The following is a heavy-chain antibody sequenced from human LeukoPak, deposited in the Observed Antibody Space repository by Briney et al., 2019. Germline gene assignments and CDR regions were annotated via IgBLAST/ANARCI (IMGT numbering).Heavy chain of an antibody. CDR2: ISGSGGST. D-gene: IGHD5-12*01. CDR1: GFTFSSYA. CDR3: AKDRGSSDYGISVRGRNCFDP. V-gene: IGHV3-23*01. J-gene: IGHJ5*02. Sequence: GGSLRLSCAASGFTFSSYAMSWVRQAPGKGLEWVSAISGSGGSTYYADSVKGRFTISRDNSKNTLYLQMNSLRAEDTAVYYCAKDRGSSDYGISVRGRNCFDPWGQGTLVTVS.